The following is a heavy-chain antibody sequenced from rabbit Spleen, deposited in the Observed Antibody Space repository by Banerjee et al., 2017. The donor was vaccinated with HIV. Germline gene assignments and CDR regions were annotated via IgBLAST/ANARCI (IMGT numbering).Heavy chain of an antibody. CDR2: IDTSDGDT. CDR1: GFTLSGNA. CDR3: ARDAGSYDYIDGYFNL. J-gene: IGHJ4*01. V-gene: IGHV1S45*01. Sequence: QEQLVESGGGLVQPEGSLTLTCRASGFTLSGNAVCWVRQAPGKGPEWIACIDTSDGDTDYANWPKGRFTISKTSSTMVTLQMTSLTAADTATYFCARDAGSYDYIDGYFNLWGPGTLVTVS. D-gene: IGHD8-1*01.